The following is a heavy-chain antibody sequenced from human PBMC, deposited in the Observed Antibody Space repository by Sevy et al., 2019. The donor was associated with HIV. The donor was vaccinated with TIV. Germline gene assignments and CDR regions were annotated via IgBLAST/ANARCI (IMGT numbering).Heavy chain of an antibody. Sequence: SETLSLTCTVSGGSISSGGYYWSWIRQHPGKGLEWIGYIYYSGSTYYNPSLKSRVTISVDTSKNQFSRKLSSVTAADTAVYYCARGPHYDILTGYYSPFDYWGQGTLVTVSS. CDR2: IYYSGST. CDR3: ARGPHYDILTGYYSPFDY. D-gene: IGHD3-9*01. J-gene: IGHJ4*02. V-gene: IGHV4-31*03. CDR1: GGSISSGGYY.